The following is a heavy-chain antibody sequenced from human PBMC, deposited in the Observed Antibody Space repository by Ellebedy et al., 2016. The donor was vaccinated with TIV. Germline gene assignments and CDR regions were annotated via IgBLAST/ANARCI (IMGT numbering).Heavy chain of an antibody. CDR3: ARSRSSGWLHTPDY. CDR2: IIPILGIA. D-gene: IGHD6-19*01. CDR1: GGTFSSYA. J-gene: IGHJ4*02. V-gene: IGHV1-69*04. Sequence: AASVKVSCKASGGTFSSYAISWGRQAPGQGLEWMGRIIPILGIANYAQKFQGRVTITADKSTSTAYMELSSLSAEDTAVYYCARSRSSGWLHTPDYWGQGLLVTVSS.